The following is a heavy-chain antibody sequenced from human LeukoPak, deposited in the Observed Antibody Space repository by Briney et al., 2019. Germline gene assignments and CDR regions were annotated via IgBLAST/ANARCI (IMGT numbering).Heavy chain of an antibody. J-gene: IGHJ6*02. Sequence: SETLSLTCTVSGGSISSGGYYWSWIRQHPGKGLEWIGYIYYSGSTYYNPSLKSRVTISVDTSKNQFSLKLSSVTAADTAVYYCAGDRRMVRGVTTYYYYYGMDVWGQGTTVTVSS. D-gene: IGHD3-10*01. CDR2: IYYSGST. CDR3: AGDRRMVRGVTTYYYYYGMDV. CDR1: GGSISSGGYY. V-gene: IGHV4-31*03.